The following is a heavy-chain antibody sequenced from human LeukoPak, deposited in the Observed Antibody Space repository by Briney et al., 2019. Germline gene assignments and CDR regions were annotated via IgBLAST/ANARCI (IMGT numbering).Heavy chain of an antibody. V-gene: IGHV4-61*08. CDR1: GGSVTSADYY. J-gene: IGHJ4*02. D-gene: IGHD6-19*01. CDR2: IYYSGST. CDR3: ASFRRRWLALDY. Sequence: DPSETLSLTCTVSGGSVTSADYYWSWIRQPPGKGLEWIGDIYYSGSTTYNPSLKRRITISLDTSKNQFSLNLRSVTAADTAVYYCASFRRRWLALDYWGQGTLVTVSS.